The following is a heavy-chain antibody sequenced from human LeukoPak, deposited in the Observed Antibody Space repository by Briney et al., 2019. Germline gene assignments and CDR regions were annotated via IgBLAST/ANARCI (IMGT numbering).Heavy chain of an antibody. V-gene: IGHV4-59*01. CDR2: THYSDST. Sequence: SETLSLTCTVSGGSLGNYYWAWIRQPPGKGLEWIGYTHYSDSTNYNSSLRSRATISIDASKNQFSLRLNSVMAADTAVYYCARGAMTILDYWSQGTLVTVSS. CDR1: GGSLGNYY. D-gene: IGHD4/OR15-4a*01. J-gene: IGHJ4*02. CDR3: ARGAMTILDY.